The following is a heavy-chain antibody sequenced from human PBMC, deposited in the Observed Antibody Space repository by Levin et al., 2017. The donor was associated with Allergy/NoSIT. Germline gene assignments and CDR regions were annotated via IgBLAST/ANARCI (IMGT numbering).Heavy chain of an antibody. Sequence: LRLSCTVSGGSISSGAYHWSWIRQHPGTGLEWIGYIYSSGSTYYNPSLKSRVTISLDTSKNQFSLKLTSVTAADTAVYYCARNKALSSSGYFDYWGQGTLVTVSS. CDR2: IYSSGST. D-gene: IGHD6-6*01. CDR3: ARNKALSSSGYFDY. J-gene: IGHJ4*02. CDR1: GGSISSGAYH. V-gene: IGHV4-31*03.